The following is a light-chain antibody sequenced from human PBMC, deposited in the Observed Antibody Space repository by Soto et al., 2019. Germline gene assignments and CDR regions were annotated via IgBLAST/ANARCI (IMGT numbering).Light chain of an antibody. CDR2: EVN. CDR1: GGDVGNYDL. V-gene: IGLV2-14*02. CDR3: GTWDSSLSAGV. J-gene: IGLJ2*01. Sequence: QSALTQPASVSGSPGQSITISCAGSGGDVGNYDLLSWYQQIPGKAPKLIIFEVNRRPSGVSDRFSGFKSGTSATLGITGLQTGDEGDYYCGTWDSSLSAGVFGGGTKLTVL.